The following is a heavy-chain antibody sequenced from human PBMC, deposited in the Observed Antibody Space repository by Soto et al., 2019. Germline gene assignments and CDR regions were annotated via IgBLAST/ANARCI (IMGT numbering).Heavy chain of an antibody. CDR2: ISYDGSNK. D-gene: IGHD2-15*01. CDR1: GFTFSSYA. V-gene: IGHV3-30-3*01. J-gene: IGHJ4*02. CDR3: ARDLYTARVVTGGFDY. Sequence: QVPLVESGGGVVQPGRSLRLSCAASGFTFSSYAMHWVRQAPGKGLECVAVISYDGSNKYYADSVKGRFTISRDNSKNTLYLEMNSLRAEDTAVDYCARDLYTARVVTGGFDYWGQGTLVTVSS.